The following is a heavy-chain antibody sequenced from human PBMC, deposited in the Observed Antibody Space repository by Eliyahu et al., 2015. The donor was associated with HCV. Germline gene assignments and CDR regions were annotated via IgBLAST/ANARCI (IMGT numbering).Heavy chain of an antibody. CDR3: AREWRVGAAMRACDI. J-gene: IGHJ3*02. CDR2: FYYDGNT. D-gene: IGHD1-26*01. V-gene: IGHV4-61*03. Sequence: QVQLQQSGPGLVKPSETLSLTCTVSXASVSSXNYYWTWIRQPPGKGLEWIGHFYYDGNTNYNPSLKSRLTISIDTSKNHLSLNLTSVTAADTAVYFCAREWRVGAAMRACDIWGHGTMVTVSS. CDR1: XASVSSXNYY.